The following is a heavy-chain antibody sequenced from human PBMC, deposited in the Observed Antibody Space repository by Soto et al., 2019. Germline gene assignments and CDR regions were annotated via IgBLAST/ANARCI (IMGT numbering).Heavy chain of an antibody. CDR1: GFTFSSYG. V-gene: IGHV3-33*01. CDR2: IWYDGSNK. D-gene: IGHD6-13*01. J-gene: IGHJ6*02. CDR3: ARGLVAPGSWRYYYGMHV. Sequence: GGSLRLSCAASGFTFSSYGMHWVRQAPGKGLEWVAVIWYDGSNKYYADSVKGRFTISRDNSKNTLYLQMNSLRAEDTAVYYCARGLVAPGSWRYYYGMHVWGQAIMVSVSS.